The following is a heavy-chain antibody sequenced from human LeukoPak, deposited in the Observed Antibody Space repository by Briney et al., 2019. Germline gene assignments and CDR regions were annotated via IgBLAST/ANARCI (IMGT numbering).Heavy chain of an antibody. CDR3: ARLNLAYYYYYMDV. CDR1: GFTFSTYW. V-gene: IGHV4-4*07. J-gene: IGHJ6*03. CDR2: IYTRGCT. Sequence: GSLRLSCAASGFTFSTYWMSWIRQPAGKGLEWIGRIYTRGCTNYNPSLKSRVTISVDTSKNQFSLKLSSVTAADTAVYYCARLNLAYYYYYMDVWGKGPTVTVSS.